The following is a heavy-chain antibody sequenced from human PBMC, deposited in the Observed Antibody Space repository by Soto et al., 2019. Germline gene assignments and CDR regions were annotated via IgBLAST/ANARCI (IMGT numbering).Heavy chain of an antibody. D-gene: IGHD6-13*01. V-gene: IGHV1-3*01. J-gene: IGHJ4*02. CDR1: GYTFTSYA. CDR2: INAGNGNT. Sequence: ASVKVSCKASGYTFTSYAMHWVRQAPGQRLEWMGWINAGNGNTKYSQKFQGRVTITRGTSASTAYMELGSLRSEDTAVYYCARTPPPSRPFDYWGQGTLVTVSS. CDR3: ARTPPPSRPFDY.